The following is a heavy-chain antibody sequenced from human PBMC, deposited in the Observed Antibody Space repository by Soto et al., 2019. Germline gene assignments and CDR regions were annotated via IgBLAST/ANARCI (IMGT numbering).Heavy chain of an antibody. J-gene: IGHJ6*02. CDR1: GYTFTGYY. CDR2: INPGSGDT. CDR3: AIEVTYLRVPTTLSAGIDA. V-gene: IGHV1-2*02. Sequence: ASVKVSCKASGYTFTGYYLHWVRQAPGQGLEWMGWINPGSGDTNYAQNFQDRVTMIRDTSISTAYLELSRLRSDDTAVYYCAIEVTYLRVPTTLSAGIDAWGQGTTVTVSS. D-gene: IGHD2-2*01.